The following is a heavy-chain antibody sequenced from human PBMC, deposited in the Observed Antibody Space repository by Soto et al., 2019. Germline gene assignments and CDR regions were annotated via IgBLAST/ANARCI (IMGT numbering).Heavy chain of an antibody. CDR1: GGSISSGGYS. CDR2: IYHSGST. J-gene: IGHJ2*01. CDR3: ARVDMADFEGDWYFDL. Sequence: QLQLQESGSGLVKPSQTLSLTCAVSGGSISSGGYSWSWIRQPPGKGLEWIGYIYHSGSTYYNPSLKSRVTIAVDRSKNQFSLKLSSVTAADTAVYDGARVDMADFEGDWYFDLWGRGTLVTVSS. D-gene: IGHD3-16*01. V-gene: IGHV4-30-2*01.